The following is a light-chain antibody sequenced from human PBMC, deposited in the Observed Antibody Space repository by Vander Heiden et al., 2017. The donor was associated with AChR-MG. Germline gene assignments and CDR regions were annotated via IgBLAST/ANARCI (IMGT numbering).Light chain of an antibody. CDR3: MQGTHWPLT. V-gene: IGKV2-30*02. CDR2: KVS. J-gene: IGKJ2*01. CDR1: QSLVHSDGTTY. Sequence: DVVITQSPLSLTVTLGQPASISCGSSQSLVHSDGTTYLNWFQQRPGQSPRRLIYKVSNRDSGVPDRFSGSGSGSDFTLKISRVEAEDVGVYYCMQGTHWPLTFGQGTKLEIK.